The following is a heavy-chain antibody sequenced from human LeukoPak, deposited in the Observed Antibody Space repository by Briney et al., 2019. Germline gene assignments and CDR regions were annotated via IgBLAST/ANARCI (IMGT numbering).Heavy chain of an antibody. CDR1: GFTFSSYW. V-gene: IGHV3-74*01. CDR3: ARDSFETDIDY. Sequence: GGSLRLSCAASGFTFSSYWMHWVRQAPGKGLVWVSRINSDGSSTSYADSVKGRFTISRDNVKNSLYLQINSLRAEDTAVYYCARDSFETDIDYWGQGTLVTVSS. J-gene: IGHJ4*02. CDR2: INSDGSST. D-gene: IGHD1-14*01.